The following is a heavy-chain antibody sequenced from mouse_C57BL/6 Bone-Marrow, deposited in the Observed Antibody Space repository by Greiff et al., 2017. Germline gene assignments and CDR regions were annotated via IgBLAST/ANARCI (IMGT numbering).Heavy chain of an antibody. D-gene: IGHD1-1*02. CDR2: IYPSDSET. J-gene: IGHJ2*01. CDR1: GYTFTSYW. V-gene: IGHV1-61*01. Sequence: VQLQQSGAELVRPGSSVKLSCKASGYTFTSYWMDWVKQRPGQGLEWIGNIYPSDSETHYNQKFKDKATLTVDKSSSTAYMQLSSLTSEDSAVYYCARERILSYYFDYWGQGTTLTVSS. CDR3: ARERILSYYFDY.